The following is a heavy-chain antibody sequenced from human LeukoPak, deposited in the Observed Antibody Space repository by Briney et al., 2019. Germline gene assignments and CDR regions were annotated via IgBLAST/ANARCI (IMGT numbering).Heavy chain of an antibody. V-gene: IGHV1-2*02. CDR1: GYTFTSYY. J-gene: IGHJ3*02. Sequence: ASVKVSCKASGYTFTSYYMHWVRQAPGQGLEWMGWINPNSGGTNYAQKFQGRVTMTRDTSISTAYMELSRLRSDDTAVYYCARAGNTMIVVGPGVKDAFDIWGQGTMVTVSS. CDR3: ARAGNTMIVVGPGVKDAFDI. CDR2: INPNSGGT. D-gene: IGHD3-22*01.